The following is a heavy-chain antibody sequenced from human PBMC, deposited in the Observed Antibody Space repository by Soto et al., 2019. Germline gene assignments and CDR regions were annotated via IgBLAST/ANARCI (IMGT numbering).Heavy chain of an antibody. CDR3: ARDGVGYCSSSSCYNFDY. D-gene: IGHD2-15*01. CDR1: GYTFTGYY. V-gene: IGHV1-2*02. Sequence: QVQLVQSGAEVKKPGASVKVSCKASGYTFTGYYMHWVRQAPGQGLEWMGWINPNSGGTNYAQKFQGRVTMTADKSTSTAYMELSSLRSEDTAVYYCARDGVGYCSSSSCYNFDYWGQGTLVTVSS. CDR2: INPNSGGT. J-gene: IGHJ4*02.